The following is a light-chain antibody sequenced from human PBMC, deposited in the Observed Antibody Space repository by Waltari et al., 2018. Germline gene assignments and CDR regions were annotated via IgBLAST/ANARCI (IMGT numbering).Light chain of an antibody. CDR3: SSYTSSSTLVV. J-gene: IGLJ2*01. Sequence: QSALTQPASVSGSPGQSITISCPGTSSDVGDYSYVSCYQQHPGKAPKLMIYDVSNRPSGVSFRFSGSKSDNTASLTISGLQAEDEADYYCSSYTSSSTLVVFGGGTKLTVL. V-gene: IGLV2-14*03. CDR1: SSDVGDYSY. CDR2: DVS.